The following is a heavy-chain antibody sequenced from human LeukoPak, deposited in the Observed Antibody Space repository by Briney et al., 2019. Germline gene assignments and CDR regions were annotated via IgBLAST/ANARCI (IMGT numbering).Heavy chain of an antibody. Sequence: PGGSLRLSCAASGFTVSSNYMSWVRQAPGKGLEWVSVIYSGGSTYYADSVKGRFTISRDNSENTLYLQMNSLRAEDTAVYYCARGGTVTWFDPWGQGTLVTVSS. D-gene: IGHD4-17*01. CDR3: ARGGTVTWFDP. V-gene: IGHV3-53*01. J-gene: IGHJ5*02. CDR2: IYSGGST. CDR1: GFTVSSNY.